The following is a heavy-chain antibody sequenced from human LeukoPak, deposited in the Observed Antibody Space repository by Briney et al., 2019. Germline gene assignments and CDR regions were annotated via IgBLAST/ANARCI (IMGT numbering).Heavy chain of an antibody. J-gene: IGHJ4*02. V-gene: IGHV3-21*01. D-gene: IGHD6-19*01. CDR2: ISGSSTYI. CDR1: GFTFSSYS. Sequence: PGGSLRLSCAASGFTFSSYSMNWVRQAPGRGLEWVSSISGSSTYIYYADSVKGRFTISRDNTKNSLYLQMNSLRAEDTAVYYCAYSSGWSLFDFWGQGTLVTVSS. CDR3: AYSSGWSLFDF.